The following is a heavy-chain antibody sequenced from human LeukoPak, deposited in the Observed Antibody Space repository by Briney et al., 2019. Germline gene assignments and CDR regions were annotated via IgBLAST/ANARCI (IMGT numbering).Heavy chain of an antibody. J-gene: IGHJ6*03. CDR2: IIPIFGTA. CDR1: GYTFTSYG. D-gene: IGHD3-16*01. Sequence: GASVKVSCKASGYTFTSYGISWVRQAPGQGLEWMGGIIPIFGTANYAQKFQGRVTITADKSTSTAYMELSSLRSEDTAVYYCARGPLAYRYYYYYMDVWGKGTTVTVSS. V-gene: IGHV1-69*06. CDR3: ARGPLAYRYYYYYMDV.